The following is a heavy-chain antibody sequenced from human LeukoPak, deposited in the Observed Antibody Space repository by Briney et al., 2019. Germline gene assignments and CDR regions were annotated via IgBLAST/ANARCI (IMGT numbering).Heavy chain of an antibody. D-gene: IGHD4-17*01. J-gene: IGHJ4*02. CDR1: GGSISSGDYY. CDR2: IYYSGST. Sequence: PSETPSLTCTVSGGSISSGDYYWSWIRQPPGQGLEWIGYIYYSGSTYYNPSLKSRVTISVDTSKNQFSLKLSSVTAADTAVYYCARGYGDPTRGLDYWGQGTLVTVSS. V-gene: IGHV4-30-4*01. CDR3: ARGYGDPTRGLDY.